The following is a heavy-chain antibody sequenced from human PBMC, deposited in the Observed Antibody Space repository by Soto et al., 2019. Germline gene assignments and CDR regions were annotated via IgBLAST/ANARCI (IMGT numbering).Heavy chain of an antibody. V-gene: IGHV4-59*08. CDR3: ARPYDGTRSCPAAFDI. J-gene: IGHJ3*02. D-gene: IGHD3-10*01. Sequence: SEMLCVRKSVVGGSSRDYGWRWILQPTGKGLEWIGYIYYSGSTNYNPSLKSRVTISVDTSKNQFSLKLSSVTAADTAVYYCARPYDGTRSCPAAFDIRGHGTMVTVS. CDR2: IYYSGST. CDR1: GGSSRDYG.